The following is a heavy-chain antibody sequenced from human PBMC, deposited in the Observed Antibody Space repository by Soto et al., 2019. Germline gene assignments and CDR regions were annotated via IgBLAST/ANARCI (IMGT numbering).Heavy chain of an antibody. Sequence: SETLSLTCFVSGYSITAGGYYWSWIRHHPGKGLEWIGSFYSSGSIIYNPSIRSRVSISGDTSSNQFSMSLTSVTAADTARYYCARMYSSGSGWFHPWGQGTLVTVSS. D-gene: IGHD6-19*01. CDR2: FYSSGSI. CDR1: GYSITAGGYY. J-gene: IGHJ5*02. CDR3: ARMYSSGSGWFHP. V-gene: IGHV4-31*03.